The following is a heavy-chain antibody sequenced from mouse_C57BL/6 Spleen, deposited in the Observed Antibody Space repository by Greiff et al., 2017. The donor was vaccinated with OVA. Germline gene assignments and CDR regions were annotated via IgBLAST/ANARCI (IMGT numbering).Heavy chain of an antibody. Sequence: EVQRVESGGGLVQPGGSMKLSCVASGFTFSNYWMNWVRQSPEKGLEWVAQIRLKSDNYATHYAESVKGRFTISRDDSNSSVSLQMNNLSAEDTVIYYCTHWDYCGSPMDYWGQGTSVTVSS. D-gene: IGHD1-1*01. CDR2: IRLKSDNYAT. CDR1: GFTFSNYW. CDR3: THWDYCGSPMDY. J-gene: IGHJ4*01. V-gene: IGHV6-3*01.